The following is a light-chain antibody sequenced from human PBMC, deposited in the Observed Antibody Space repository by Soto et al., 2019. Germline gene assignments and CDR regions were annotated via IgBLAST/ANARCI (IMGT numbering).Light chain of an antibody. V-gene: IGKV3-20*01. CDR3: XXYGSSPPYT. J-gene: IGKJ2*01. CDR2: GAS. CDR1: QSVSSSY. Sequence: EIVLTQSPGTLSLSPGERATLSCRASQSVSSSYLAWYQQKPGQAPRLLIYGASSRATGIPDRFSGSGSGKDXXXTXXXXEPEXFAVXXXXXYGSSPPYTFGQGTKLEIK.